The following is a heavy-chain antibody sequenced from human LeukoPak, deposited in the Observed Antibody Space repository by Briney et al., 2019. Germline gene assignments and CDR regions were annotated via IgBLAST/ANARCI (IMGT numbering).Heavy chain of an antibody. Sequence: GGSLRLSCAVSGATSSGNFMSWGRHTPEGGLEWGANINQDGSEKNYVDSSKGRFTISSNNANTSLLMQVTSLSAEDKDIYYCASGAGCESDSWGQGTLVTVSS. J-gene: IGHJ5*01. CDR2: INQDGSEK. CDR1: GATSSGNF. V-gene: IGHV3-7*01. CDR3: ASGAGCESDS. D-gene: IGHD1-26*01.